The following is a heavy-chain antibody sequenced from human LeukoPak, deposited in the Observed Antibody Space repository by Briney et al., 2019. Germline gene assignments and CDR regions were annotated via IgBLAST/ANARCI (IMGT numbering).Heavy chain of an antibody. D-gene: IGHD3-22*01. CDR2: VYYSGST. CDR1: GGSISSSSHY. V-gene: IGHV4-39*06. J-gene: IGHJ5*02. CDR3: ASSYSSGYFFWFDP. Sequence: SETLSLTCTVSGGSISSSSHYWAWIRQPPGKGLEWIGSVYYSGSTYYNLSLKSRVTISIDTSKNQFALKLSSVTAADTAVYYCASSYSSGYFFWFDPWGQGTLVTVSS.